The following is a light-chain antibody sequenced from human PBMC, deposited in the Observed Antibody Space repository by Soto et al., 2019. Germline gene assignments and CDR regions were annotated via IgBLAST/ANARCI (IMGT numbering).Light chain of an antibody. CDR2: DVS. CDR3: SSYTSSSTWV. J-gene: IGLJ1*01. Sequence: QSVLTQPASVSGSPGQSITISCTGTSSDVGGYNYVSWYQQHPGKAPKLMNYDVSNRPSGVSNSFSGSKSGNTASLTISGLQAEDEADYYCSSYTSSSTWVFGTGTRSPS. V-gene: IGLV2-14*01. CDR1: SSDVGGYNY.